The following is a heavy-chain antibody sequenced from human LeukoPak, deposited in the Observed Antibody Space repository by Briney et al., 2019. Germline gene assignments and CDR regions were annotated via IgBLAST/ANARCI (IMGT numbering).Heavy chain of an antibody. CDR2: INPNSGGT. CDR1: GYTFTGYY. V-gene: IGHV1-2*02. D-gene: IGHD2-21*02. CDR3: ARGEVAYCGGDCYFGAFDI. Sequence: ASVKVSCKASGYTFTGYYMHWVRQAPGQGLEWMGWINPNSGGTNYAQKFQGRVTMTRDTSISTAYMELSRLRSDDTAVYYCARGEVAYCGGDCYFGAFDIWGQGTMVTVSS. J-gene: IGHJ3*02.